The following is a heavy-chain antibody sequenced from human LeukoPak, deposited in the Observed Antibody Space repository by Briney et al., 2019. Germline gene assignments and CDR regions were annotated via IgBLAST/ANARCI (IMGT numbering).Heavy chain of an antibody. D-gene: IGHD1-14*01. CDR2: IHHRGIT. Sequence: PSETLSLTCSVSGDSISNDYFWTWNRQSPGMGLEWIASIHHRGITYYESSLKSRLSISVDTSKNQFSLRLNYVTAEDTAVYYCARLKEGDTATGNVFEVWGEGTMVTVSS. J-gene: IGHJ3*01. CDR3: ARLKEGDTATGNVFEV. CDR1: GDSISNDYF. V-gene: IGHV4-38-2*02.